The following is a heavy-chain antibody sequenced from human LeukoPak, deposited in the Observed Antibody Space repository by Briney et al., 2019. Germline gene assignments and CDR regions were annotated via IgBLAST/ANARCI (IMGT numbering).Heavy chain of an antibody. CDR1: GGTFSSYA. J-gene: IGHJ6*04. V-gene: IGHV1-69*13. Sequence: EASVKVSCKASGGTFSSYAISWVRQAPGQGLEWMGGIIPIFGTANCAQKFQGRVTITADESTSTAYMELSSLRSEDTAVYYCASGWFGELWDYYYGMDVWGKGTTVTVSS. D-gene: IGHD3-10*01. CDR3: ASGWFGELWDYYYGMDV. CDR2: IIPIFGTA.